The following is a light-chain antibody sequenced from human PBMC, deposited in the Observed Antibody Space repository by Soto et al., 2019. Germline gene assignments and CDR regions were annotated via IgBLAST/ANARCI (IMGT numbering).Light chain of an antibody. Sequence: EIQMTQSPSTLSASVGERVTITCRASQSVTTWLAWYQQKPGKAPKLLIYKASNLESGLPSRFTGSGSGTEFTITISSLQSDDFATYYCQQYITYPITFGQGTRLEIK. CDR1: QSVTTW. V-gene: IGKV1-5*03. CDR3: QQYITYPIT. J-gene: IGKJ5*01. CDR2: KAS.